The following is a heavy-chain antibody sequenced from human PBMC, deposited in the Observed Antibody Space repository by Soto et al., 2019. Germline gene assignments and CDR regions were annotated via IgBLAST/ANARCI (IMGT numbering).Heavy chain of an antibody. CDR3: ASRDPGTSVDY. D-gene: IGHD1-7*01. J-gene: IGHJ4*02. CDR2: IYYSGST. Sequence: PSETRSLTCTVSGGSISSGVYYWIWIRQHPGKVLEWIGYIYYSGSTYYNPSLKSRVTISLDKSENQFSLKVTSLTAADTAVYYCASRDPGTSVDYWGQGTLVTVSS. CDR1: GGSISSGVYY. V-gene: IGHV4-31*09.